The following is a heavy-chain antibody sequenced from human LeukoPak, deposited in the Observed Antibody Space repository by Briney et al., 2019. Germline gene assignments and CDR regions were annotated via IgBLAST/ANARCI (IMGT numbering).Heavy chain of an antibody. V-gene: IGHV4-38-2*02. Sequence: SETLSLTCTVSGYSISSGYYWGWIRQPPGKGLEWIGSIYHSGSTYYNPSLKSRVTISVDTSKNQFSLNLSSVTAADTAVYYCARDGYGPHTTNNWFDPWGQGTLVTVSS. J-gene: IGHJ5*02. CDR3: ARDGYGPHTTNNWFDP. CDR2: IYHSGST. CDR1: GYSISSGYY. D-gene: IGHD5-12*01.